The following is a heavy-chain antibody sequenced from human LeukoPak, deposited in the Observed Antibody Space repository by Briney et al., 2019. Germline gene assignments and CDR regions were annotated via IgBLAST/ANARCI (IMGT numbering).Heavy chain of an antibody. J-gene: IGHJ4*02. Sequence: GGSLRLSCAASGFTFSSYAMSWVRQAPGKGLEWVSAISGSGGSTYYADSVKGRFTISRDNSKNTLYLQMNSLRAEDTSVYYCAKDVGFYSDLLHYWGQGTLVTVSS. CDR1: GFTFSSYA. CDR3: AKDVGFYSDLLHY. D-gene: IGHD4-11*01. V-gene: IGHV3-23*01. CDR2: ISGSGGST.